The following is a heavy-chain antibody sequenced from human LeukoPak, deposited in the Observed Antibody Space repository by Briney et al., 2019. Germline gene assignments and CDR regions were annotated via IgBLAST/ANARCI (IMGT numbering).Heavy chain of an antibody. CDR1: GYSFTTYW. J-gene: IGHJ3*02. Sequence: GESVKISCKGSGYSFTTYWIGWVRQMPGKGLEWMGIIYPGDSDTRYRPSFQGQVTISADKSINTAYLQWSSLKASDTAMYYCARQAGSQSGAFHIWVQGTMVTVSS. V-gene: IGHV5-51*01. D-gene: IGHD1-26*01. CDR2: IYPGDSDT. CDR3: ARQAGSQSGAFHI.